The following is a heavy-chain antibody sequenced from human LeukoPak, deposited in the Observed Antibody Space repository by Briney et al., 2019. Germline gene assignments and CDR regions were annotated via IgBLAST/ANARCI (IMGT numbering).Heavy chain of an antibody. D-gene: IGHD7-27*01. V-gene: IGHV3-43*02. CDR2: IRGEGGPT. CDR3: VRGLTGSFC. Sequence: AGGSLRLSCAASGFTFGDFAMHWVRQAPGKGLECVSLIRGEGGPTFYADSVKGRFTISRDNRKNSLFLEMNSLRIEDTALYYCVRGLTGSFCWGQGTLVTVSS. CDR1: GFTFGDFA. J-gene: IGHJ4*02.